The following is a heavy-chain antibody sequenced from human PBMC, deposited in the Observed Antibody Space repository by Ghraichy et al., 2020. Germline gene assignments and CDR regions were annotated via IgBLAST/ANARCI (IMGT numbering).Heavy chain of an antibody. Sequence: ASVKVSCKVGRDPVSTSFIFRNLVCRRQLEKRMGGFDPEDGETIYAQKFQGRVTMTEDTSTDTAYMELSSLRSEDTAVYYCATLYYDSSGYSFFGYWGQGSLVTGSA. CDR1: RDPVSTSF. D-gene: IGHD3-22*01. CDR2: FDPEDGET. J-gene: IGHJ4*02. V-gene: IGHV1-24*01. CDR3: ATLYYDSSGYSFFGY.